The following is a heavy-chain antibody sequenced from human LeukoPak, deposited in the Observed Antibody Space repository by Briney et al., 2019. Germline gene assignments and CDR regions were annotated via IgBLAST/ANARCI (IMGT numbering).Heavy chain of an antibody. Sequence: PSETLSLTCAVSGYSISSGYYWGWIRQPPGKGLEWIGSIYHSGSTYYNPSLKSRVTISVDTSKNQFSLKLSSVTAADTAVYYCASASPYYYDSSGYYSEVEDWGQGAMVTVSS. CDR2: IYHSGST. D-gene: IGHD3-22*01. CDR1: GYSISSGYY. CDR3: ASASPYYYDSSGYYSEVED. V-gene: IGHV4-38-2*01. J-gene: IGHJ3*01.